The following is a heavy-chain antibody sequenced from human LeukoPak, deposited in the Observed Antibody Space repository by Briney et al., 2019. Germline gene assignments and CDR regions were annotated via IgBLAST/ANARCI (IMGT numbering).Heavy chain of an antibody. V-gene: IGHV3-33*01. CDR2: IWYDGSNK. CDR3: ARVRVPYYYGMDV. Sequence: GGSLRLSCAASGFTFSSYGMHWVRQAPGKGLEWVAVIWYDGSNKYYADSVKGRFTISRDNSKNTLYLQMNSLRAEDTAVYYCARVRVPYYYGMDVWGQGTMVTVSS. CDR1: GFTFSSYG. D-gene: IGHD3-3*01. J-gene: IGHJ6*02.